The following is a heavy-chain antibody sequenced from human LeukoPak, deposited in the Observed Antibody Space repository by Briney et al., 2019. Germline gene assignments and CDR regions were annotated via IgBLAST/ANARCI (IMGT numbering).Heavy chain of an antibody. V-gene: IGHV3-53*01. CDR3: ARGVEPLAANTLAY. J-gene: IGHJ4*02. Sequence: GGSLRLSCAAFGFTVITNDMTWVRQAPGKGLEWVSVLYSDGNTKYADSVQGRFTISRDNSKNTLYLEMNSLSPDDTAVYYCARGVEPLAANTLAYWGQGTLVTVSS. CDR2: LYSDGNT. CDR1: GFTVITND. D-gene: IGHD1-14*01.